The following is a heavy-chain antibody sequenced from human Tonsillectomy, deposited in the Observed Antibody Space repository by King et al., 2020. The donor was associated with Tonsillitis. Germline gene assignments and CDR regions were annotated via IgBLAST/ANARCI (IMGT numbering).Heavy chain of an antibody. Sequence: VQLVESGGGVVQPGGSLRLSCAESGVTFSSYGIHWVRQAPGKGLEWAAFIRFDGGEKYYTDSVKGRFNISRDNSKKTLYLEMKSLRAEDTARYYCANNLVRGTGYYYNRYSYCVMDVWGQGTTVTVSS. D-gene: IGHD3-10*01. CDR2: IRFDGGEK. CDR3: ANNLVRGTGYYYNRYSYCVMDV. CDR1: GVTFSSYG. V-gene: IGHV3-30*02. J-gene: IGHJ6*02.